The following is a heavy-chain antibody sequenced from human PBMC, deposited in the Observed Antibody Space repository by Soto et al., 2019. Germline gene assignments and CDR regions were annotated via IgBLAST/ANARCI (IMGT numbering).Heavy chain of an antibody. V-gene: IGHV1-69*01. CDR2: IVPICRAA. CDR1: GGTFSSYR. Sequence: QVQLVQSGAEVKKTGSSVRVSCKASGGTFSSYRLNWLRQAPGHGLEWVGGIVPICRAAEYAQGFQGRVTITADETTRTSYRELRSLKSQDTAVYYCVRDSGAKLSSSWGQGTLVTVSS. J-gene: IGHJ4*02. CDR3: VRDSGAKLSSS. D-gene: IGHD6-13*01.